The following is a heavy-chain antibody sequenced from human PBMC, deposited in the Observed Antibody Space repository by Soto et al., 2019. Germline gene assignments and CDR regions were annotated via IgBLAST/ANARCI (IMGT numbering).Heavy chain of an antibody. CDR2: IYVTGAV. J-gene: IGHJ5*02. CDR1: GAALNSGNYY. Sequence: SETLSLTCSVSGAALNSGNYYWSWIRQVPGKGLEWIGHIYVTGAVDYNPSLRDRITISQDTSERQFSLNLRLVTAADTAVYYCARLRIATNNYKWFDPGGQGTLVTVSA. V-gene: IGHV4-31*03. D-gene: IGHD2-21*01. CDR3: ARLRIATNNYKWFDP.